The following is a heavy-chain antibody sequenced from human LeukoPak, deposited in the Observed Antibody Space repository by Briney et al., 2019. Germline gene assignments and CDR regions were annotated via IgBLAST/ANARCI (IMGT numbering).Heavy chain of an antibody. CDR3: ARAPIEWELLDGLDYYYMDV. J-gene: IGHJ6*03. CDR2: ISAYNGNT. V-gene: IGHV1-18*01. Sequence: ASVKVSCKASGYTFTSYGISWVRQAPGQGLEWMGWISAYNGNTNYAQKLQGRVTMTTDTSTSTAYMELRSLRSDDTAVYYSARAPIEWELLDGLDYYYMDVWGKGTTVTVSS. D-gene: IGHD1-26*01. CDR1: GYTFTSYG.